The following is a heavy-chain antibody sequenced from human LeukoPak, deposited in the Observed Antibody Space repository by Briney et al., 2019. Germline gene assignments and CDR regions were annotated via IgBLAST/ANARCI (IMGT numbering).Heavy chain of an antibody. CDR2: INVSPAYI. CDR3: ARDLNWGAGALDI. J-gene: IGHJ3*02. D-gene: IGHD7-27*01. V-gene: IGHV3-21*01. CDR1: GFAFSSYS. Sequence: GESLRLSCAASGFAFSSYSMSWVRQAPGKGLEWVSSINVSPAYISYADSVKGRFTISRDNAKNSLYLQMNSLRAEDTAVYFCARDLNWGAGALDIWGQGTVVTVSS.